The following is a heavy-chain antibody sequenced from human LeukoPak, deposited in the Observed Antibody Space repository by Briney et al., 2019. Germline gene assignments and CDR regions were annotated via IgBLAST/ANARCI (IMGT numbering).Heavy chain of an antibody. D-gene: IGHD1-26*01. Sequence: GGSLRLSCAASGFTFSSYGMHWVRQAPGKGLEWVAFIRYDGSNKYYADSVKGRFTISRDNSENTLYLQMNSLRAEDTAVYYCARGDSGSYWGLDYWGQGTLVTVSS. J-gene: IGHJ4*02. CDR3: ARGDSGSYWGLDY. CDR1: GFTFSSYG. CDR2: IRYDGSNK. V-gene: IGHV3-30*02.